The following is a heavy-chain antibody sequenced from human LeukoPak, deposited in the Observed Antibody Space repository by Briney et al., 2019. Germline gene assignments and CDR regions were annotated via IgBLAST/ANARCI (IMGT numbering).Heavy chain of an antibody. CDR1: GFSFSSNW. CDR2: MNQHGGAQ. Sequence: GGSLRLSCAASGFSFSSNWMSWVRQAPGEGLDWVATMNQHGGAQYYMDSVKGRFTISRDNAKNSLFLQMNSLRAEDTGVYYCARKKHSELQSYDFWSGYRLFDYWGQGTLVTVSS. D-gene: IGHD3-3*01. CDR3: ARKKHSELQSYDFWSGYRLFDY. J-gene: IGHJ4*02. V-gene: IGHV3-7*01.